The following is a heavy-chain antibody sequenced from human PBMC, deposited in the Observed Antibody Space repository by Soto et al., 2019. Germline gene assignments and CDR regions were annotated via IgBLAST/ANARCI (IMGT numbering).Heavy chain of an antibody. V-gene: IGHV3-23*01. CDR2: ISGSGGST. CDR3: AKDQEIAVAGNFDY. CDR1: GFTFSSYA. J-gene: IGHJ4*02. D-gene: IGHD6-19*01. Sequence: EVQLLESGGGLVQPGGSLRLSCAASGFTFSSYAMSWVRQAPGKGLEWVSAISGSGGSTYYANSVKGRFTIARDNSKNTLYLQMNSLRAEDTAVYYCAKDQEIAVAGNFDYWGQGTLVTVSS.